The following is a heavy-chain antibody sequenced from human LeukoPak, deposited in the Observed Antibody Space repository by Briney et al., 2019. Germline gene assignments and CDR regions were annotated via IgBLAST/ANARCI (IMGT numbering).Heavy chain of an antibody. V-gene: IGHV4-34*01. Sequence: KPSETLSLTCAVYGGSFSGYYWSWIRQPPGKGLEWTGEINRSGSTNYNPSLKSRVTISVDTSKNQFSLKLSSVTAADTAVYYCARALLRRYNYWGQGTLVTVSS. CDR1: GGSFSGYY. D-gene: IGHD2-21*01. CDR2: INRSGST. J-gene: IGHJ4*02. CDR3: ARALLRRYNY.